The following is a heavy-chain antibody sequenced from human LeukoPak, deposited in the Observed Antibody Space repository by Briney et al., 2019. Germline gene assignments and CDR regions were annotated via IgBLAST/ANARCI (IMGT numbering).Heavy chain of an antibody. Sequence: PSETLSLTCTVSGGSISTANYYWGWIRQPPGKGLEWIGNIFYSGSTYYNPSLKSRVTISVDTSKNQLSLKLSSVTAADTAVYYCARVPTVTFFDCWGQGILVTVSS. J-gene: IGHJ4*02. CDR2: IFYSGST. V-gene: IGHV4-39*07. CDR1: GGSISTANYY. D-gene: IGHD4-17*01. CDR3: ARVPTVTFFDC.